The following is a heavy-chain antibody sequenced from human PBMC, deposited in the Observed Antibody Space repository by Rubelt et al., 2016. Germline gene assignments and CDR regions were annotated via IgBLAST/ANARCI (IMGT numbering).Heavy chain of an antibody. CDR1: GLSVSTNY. CDR2: IYGGGRT. J-gene: IGHJ4*02. V-gene: IGHV3-66*01. Sequence: EAQLVESGGGLVQPGGSLRLTCEASGLSVSTNYMTWVRQAPGKGLEWVSIIYGGGRTYYADSVKGRFTISRDNFENTMYLQMNSLRTEDTAVYFCAREWLGNLFYWGQGTLVSVSS. D-gene: IGHD6-19*01. CDR3: AREWLGNLFY.